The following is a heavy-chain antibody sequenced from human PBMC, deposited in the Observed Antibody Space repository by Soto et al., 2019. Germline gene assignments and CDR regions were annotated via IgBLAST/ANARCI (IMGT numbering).Heavy chain of an antibody. J-gene: IGHJ4*02. CDR1: GFTFSGSA. CDR3: TRTFVGSDYFSPDFDY. Sequence: EVQLVDSGGDLVQPGGSLKLSCAASGFTFSGSAMHWVRQASGKGLEWVGHIRRRAKNYATVYAASVKGRFIISRDDSKNTAYLQMNSLKTDDPAVYYCTRTFVGSDYFSPDFDYWGQGTLVTVSS. V-gene: IGHV3-73*02. CDR2: IRRRAKNYAT. D-gene: IGHD3-22*01.